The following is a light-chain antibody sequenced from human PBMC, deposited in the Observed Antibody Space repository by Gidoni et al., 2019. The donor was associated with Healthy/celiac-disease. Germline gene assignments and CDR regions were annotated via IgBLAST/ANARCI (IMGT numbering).Light chain of an antibody. V-gene: IGKV1-39*01. CDR1: QSISSY. CDR2: AAS. Sequence: DIQMTQSPSSLSASVGDRFTITCRASQSISSYLNWYQQKPGKAPKLLIYAASSLQSGVPSRFSGSGSGTDFTLTISSLQPEDFATYYCQQSYSTPVTFGQGKRLEIK. CDR3: QQSYSTPVT. J-gene: IGKJ5*01.